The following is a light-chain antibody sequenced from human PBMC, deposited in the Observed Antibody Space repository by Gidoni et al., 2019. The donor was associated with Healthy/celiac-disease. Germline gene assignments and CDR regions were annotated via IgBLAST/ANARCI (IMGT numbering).Light chain of an antibody. CDR3: QQYDNLPPYS. Sequence: DIQMTHSPSSLSASVGDRVTITCQASQDISTYLNWYQQKPGKAPKLLIYDASNLETGVPSRFSGSGSGTDFTFTISSLQPEDIATYYCQQYDNLPPYSFGQGTKLEIK. V-gene: IGKV1-33*01. CDR1: QDISTY. CDR2: DAS. J-gene: IGKJ2*03.